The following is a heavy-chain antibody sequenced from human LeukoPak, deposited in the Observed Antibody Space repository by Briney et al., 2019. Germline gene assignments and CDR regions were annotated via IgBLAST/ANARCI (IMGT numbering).Heavy chain of an antibody. CDR2: IWYDGSNK. D-gene: IGHD3-10*01. CDR1: GFTFSSYG. J-gene: IGHJ4*02. Sequence: GGSLRLSCAASGFTFSSYGMHWVRQAPGKGLEWVAVIWYDGSNKYYEDSAKGRFTISRDNSKNTLHLQMNSLRAEDTAVYYCARDWGSGNSYYFDYWGQGTLVTVSS. CDR3: ARDWGSGNSYYFDY. V-gene: IGHV3-33*01.